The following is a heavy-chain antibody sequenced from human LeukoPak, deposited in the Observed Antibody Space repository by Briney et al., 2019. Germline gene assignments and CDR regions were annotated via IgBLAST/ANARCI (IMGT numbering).Heavy chain of an antibody. J-gene: IGHJ4*02. CDR3: ARGAAPDY. Sequence: SETLSLTCTVSGDSISSYYWSWIRQPPGKGLEWIGYIYYSGSTTYNPSLKSRVTISVDTSKNQFSQKLSSVTAADTAVYYCARGAAPDYWGQGTLVTVSS. CDR1: GDSISSYY. D-gene: IGHD3-16*01. V-gene: IGHV4-59*01. CDR2: IYYSGST.